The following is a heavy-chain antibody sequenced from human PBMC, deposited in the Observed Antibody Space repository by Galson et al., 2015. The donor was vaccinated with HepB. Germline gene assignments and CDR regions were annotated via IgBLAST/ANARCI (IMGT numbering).Heavy chain of an antibody. V-gene: IGHV4-39*07. Sequence: ETLSLTCTVSGGSISSSSYYWGWIRQPPGKGLEWIGSIYYSGSTYYNPSLKSRVTISVDTSKNQFSLKLSSVTAADTAVYYCASESLSSLITMIWESLDAGYFDYWGQGTLVTVSS. CDR2: IYYSGST. D-gene: IGHD3-22*01. J-gene: IGHJ4*02. CDR3: ASESLSSLITMIWESLDAGYFDY. CDR1: GGSISSSSYY.